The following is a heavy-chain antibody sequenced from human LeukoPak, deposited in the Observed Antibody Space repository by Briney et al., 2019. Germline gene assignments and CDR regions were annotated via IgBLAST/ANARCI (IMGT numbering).Heavy chain of an antibody. Sequence: PGGSLRLSCVASGFTVSSNYMSWVRQAPGKGLEWVSVIYSGGSTYYADSVKGRFTISRDNSKNTLYLQMSSLRAEDTAVYYCARDLLGGYSHGKDYYGMDVWGQGTTVTVSS. V-gene: IGHV3-53*01. CDR1: GFTVSSNY. CDR2: IYSGGST. CDR3: ARDLLGGYSHGKDYYGMDV. D-gene: IGHD5-18*01. J-gene: IGHJ6*02.